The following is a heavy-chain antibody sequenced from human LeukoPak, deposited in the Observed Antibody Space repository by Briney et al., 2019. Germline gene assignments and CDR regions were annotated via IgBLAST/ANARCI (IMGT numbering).Heavy chain of an antibody. J-gene: IGHJ4*02. D-gene: IGHD3-22*01. CDR1: GFTFRSYD. V-gene: IGHV3-13*01. CDR3: ARGRFYDSSGSDFDF. CDR2: IGTAGDK. Sequence: GGSLRLSCAASGFTFRSYDMHWVRQPTGKGLEWVSAIGTAGDKFYPGSVKGQFTIPREDDKNSLYLQMNSLRAGDTAVYYCARGRFYDSSGSDFDFWGQGTLVTVSS.